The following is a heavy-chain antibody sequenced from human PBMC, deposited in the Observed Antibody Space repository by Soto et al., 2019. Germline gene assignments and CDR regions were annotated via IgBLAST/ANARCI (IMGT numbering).Heavy chain of an antibody. J-gene: IGHJ4*02. CDR1: GFTFSSYD. V-gene: IGHV3-64*01. CDR2: ISSNGGTT. D-gene: IGHD1-7*01. Sequence: EVQLAESGGGMVQPGGSLRLSCVASGFTFSSYDMHWVRQAPGKGLEYVSSISSNGGTTYYGNSVKGRFTISRDNSKNTLYLQMGSLRADDMAVYYFVRRVAGNYDYWGQGTLGTVSS. CDR3: VRRVAGNYDY.